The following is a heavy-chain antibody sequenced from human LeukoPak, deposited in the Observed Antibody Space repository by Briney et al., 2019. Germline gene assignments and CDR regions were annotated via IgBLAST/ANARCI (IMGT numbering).Heavy chain of an antibody. V-gene: IGHV5-51*01. J-gene: IGHJ4*02. CDR1: GYPFTKFW. CDR3: VRGKGSGTYYGFDY. Sequence: GESLKISCETSGYPFTKFWVGWVRQTPGKGLEWLGMIYPDDSDTRYSPSFQGQVTMSVDKSINIVYLQRSSLKTSDSAIYYCVRGKGSGTYYGFDYWGQGTVVSVVS. D-gene: IGHD3-10*01. CDR2: IYPDDSDT.